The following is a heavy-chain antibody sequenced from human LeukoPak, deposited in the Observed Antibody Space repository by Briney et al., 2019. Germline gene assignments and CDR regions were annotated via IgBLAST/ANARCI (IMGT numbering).Heavy chain of an antibody. Sequence: SVKVSCKASGYTFTGYYMHWVRQAPGPGLEWMGWINPNSGGTNYAQKFQGRVTMTSDPSISTAYMKMSWLRSDDTAVYYCASPVSSTSCCFDYWGQGTLVTVSS. D-gene: IGHD2-2*01. J-gene: IGHJ4*02. CDR2: INPNSGGT. V-gene: IGHV1-2*02. CDR1: GYTFTGYY. CDR3: ASPVSSTSCCFDY.